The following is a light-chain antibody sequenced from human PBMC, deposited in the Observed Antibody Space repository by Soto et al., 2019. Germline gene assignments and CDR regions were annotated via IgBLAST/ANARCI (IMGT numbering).Light chain of an antibody. J-gene: IGKJ1*01. CDR3: QQRYNWPWT. Sequence: EIMWTQSPGTLSLSPGERATLSCSASERIYSAYLGWYQQKPGQAPRLLIYDASNRASGIPPRFSGSGSGPDFTLAISGLEPEDLAVYYCQQRYNWPWTFGQGTKVDIK. V-gene: IGKV3-11*01. CDR2: DAS. CDR1: ERIYSAY.